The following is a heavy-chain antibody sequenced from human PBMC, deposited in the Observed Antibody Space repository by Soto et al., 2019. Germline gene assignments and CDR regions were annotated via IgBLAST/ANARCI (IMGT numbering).Heavy chain of an antibody. J-gene: IGHJ6*03. CDR3: ARERNYYYMDV. CDR2: IKSDGSST. V-gene: IGHV3-74*01. CDR1: GFTFSNYW. Sequence: EVQLVESGGGLVQPGGSLRLSCAASGFTFSNYWMHWVRQAPGKGLVWVSRIKSDGSSTAYADSVKGRFTISRDSAKNTLFLQMNSLRAEDTAVYYCARERNYYYMDVWGTGTTVTVSS.